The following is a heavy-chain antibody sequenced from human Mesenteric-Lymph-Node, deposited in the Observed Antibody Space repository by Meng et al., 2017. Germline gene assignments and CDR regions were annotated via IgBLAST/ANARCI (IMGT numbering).Heavy chain of an antibody. Sequence: QGLLQEPGHGLVKPSGPLSPTCAVSGGSISSSNWWSWVRQPPGKGLEWIGEMYHSGTTNYNPSLKSRVTISMGKSNNQLSLKLNSVTAADTAVYYCATQESRDGHNPYWGQGTLVTVSS. CDR1: GGSISSSNW. V-gene: IGHV4-4*02. CDR2: MYHSGTT. D-gene: IGHD5-24*01. CDR3: ATQESRDGHNPY. J-gene: IGHJ4*02.